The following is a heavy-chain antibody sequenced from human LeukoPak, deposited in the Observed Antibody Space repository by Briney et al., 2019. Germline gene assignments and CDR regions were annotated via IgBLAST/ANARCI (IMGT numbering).Heavy chain of an antibody. J-gene: IGHJ4*02. V-gene: IGHV1-2*06. CDR1: GYTFTGYY. Sequence: ASVTVSCKASGYTFTGYYMHWVRQAPGQGLEWMGRINPNSGGTNYAQKFQGRVTMTRDTSISTAYMELSRLRSDDTAVYYCARAHISGYYGQYWGQGTLVTVSS. D-gene: IGHD3-22*01. CDR2: INPNSGGT. CDR3: ARAHISGYYGQY.